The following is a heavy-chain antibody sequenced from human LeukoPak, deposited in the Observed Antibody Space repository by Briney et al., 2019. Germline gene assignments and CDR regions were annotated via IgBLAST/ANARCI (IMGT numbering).Heavy chain of an antibody. CDR1: GGSISSYH. CDR2: IHYSGNT. CDR3: ARVPYSGYEFTIDS. J-gene: IGHJ4*02. Sequence: PSETLSLTCTVSGGSISSYHWSWIRQPPGKGLEWLGYIHYSGNTDYNPSLKSRVTLSLHTSENQFSLKLSSVTAADTAVYYCARVPYSGYEFTIDSWGQGTLVTVSS. D-gene: IGHD5-12*01. V-gene: IGHV4-59*01.